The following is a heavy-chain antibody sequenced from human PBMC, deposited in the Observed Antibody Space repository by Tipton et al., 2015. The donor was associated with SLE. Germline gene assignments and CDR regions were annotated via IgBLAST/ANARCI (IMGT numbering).Heavy chain of an antibody. CDR1: GGSISSSRYS. D-gene: IGHD6-13*01. V-gene: IGHV4-39*07. CDR3: AGLQQLVGFDP. J-gene: IGHJ5*02. Sequence: LRLSCTVSGGSISSSRYSWGWIRQPPGKGLEWIGSIYYSGSTYYHPSLKSRVTISVDTSKNQFSLKLSSVSAADTAVYYCAGLQQLVGFDPWGQGTLVTVSS. CDR2: IYYSGST.